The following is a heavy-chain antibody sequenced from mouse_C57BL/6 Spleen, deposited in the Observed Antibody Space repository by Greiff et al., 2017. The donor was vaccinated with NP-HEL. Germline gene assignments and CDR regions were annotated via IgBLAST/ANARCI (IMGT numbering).Heavy chain of an antibody. Sequence: QVQLQQSGAELARSGASVKMSCKASGYTFTSYTMHWVKQRPGQGLEWIGYINPSSGYTKYNQKFKDKATLTADKSSSTAYMQLSSLTSEDSAVYYCARAYYSNAYYYAMDYWGQGTSVTVSS. CDR3: ARAYYSNAYYYAMDY. CDR2: INPSSGYT. V-gene: IGHV1-4*01. J-gene: IGHJ4*01. D-gene: IGHD2-5*01. CDR1: GYTFTSYT.